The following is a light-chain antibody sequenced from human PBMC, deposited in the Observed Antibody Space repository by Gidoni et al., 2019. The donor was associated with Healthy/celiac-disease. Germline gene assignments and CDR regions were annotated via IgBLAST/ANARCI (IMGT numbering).Light chain of an antibody. CDR3: QQRSNWLGT. CDR2: DAP. V-gene: IGKV3-11*01. Sequence: DIVLTQSPATLSLSRGERATLSCRASQSVSRYLAWYQQKPGQSPRLLIYDAPNRATGIPARFSGSGSGTDFTLTISSLEPEDFAVYYCQQRSNWLGTFGQGTKLEIK. J-gene: IGKJ2*01. CDR1: QSVSRY.